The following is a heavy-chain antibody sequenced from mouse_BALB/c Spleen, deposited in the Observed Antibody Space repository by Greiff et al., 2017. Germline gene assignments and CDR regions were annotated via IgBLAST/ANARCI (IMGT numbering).Heavy chain of an antibody. J-gene: IGHJ4*01. D-gene: IGHD4-1*02. CDR2: ISSGSSTI. CDR1: GFTFSSFG. Sequence: DVMLVESGGGLVQPGGSRKLSCAASGFTFSSFGMHWVRQAPEKGLEWVAYISSGSSTIYYADTVKGRFTISRDNPKNTLFLQMTSLRSEDTAMYYCARSPTGTGAMDYWGQGTSVTVSS. CDR3: ARSPTGTGAMDY. V-gene: IGHV5-17*02.